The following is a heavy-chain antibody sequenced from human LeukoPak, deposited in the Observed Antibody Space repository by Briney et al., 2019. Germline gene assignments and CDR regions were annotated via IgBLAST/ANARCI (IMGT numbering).Heavy chain of an antibody. Sequence: GSLRLSCAVSGFSFNNAWMSWVRQAPGKGLEWVGRINYKTNAGTADYAAAVEGRFTISRDDSKDTLFLQMNSLKTEDTGVYYCTTDHRTIYGVVFPDYWGQGTLVTVSS. V-gene: IGHV3-15*01. CDR1: GFSFNNAW. CDR3: TTDHRTIYGVVFPDY. J-gene: IGHJ4*02. CDR2: INYKTNAGTA. D-gene: IGHD3-3*01.